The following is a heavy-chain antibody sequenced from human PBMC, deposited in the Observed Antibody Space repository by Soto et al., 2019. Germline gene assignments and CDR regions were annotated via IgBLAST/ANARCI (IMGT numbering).Heavy chain of an antibody. V-gene: IGHV3-23*01. Sequence: GGSLRLSCAASGFTFSSYAMSWVRQAPGKGLEWVSAISGSGGRTYYADSVTDRFTNARENSKNNMYLQIDSLGPEDTAVDYCATVGVQGVPSYFSMDVWGQGTTVTVSS. CDR2: ISGSGGRT. J-gene: IGHJ6*02. CDR1: GFTFSSYA. CDR3: ATVGVQGVPSYFSMDV. D-gene: IGHD3-10*01.